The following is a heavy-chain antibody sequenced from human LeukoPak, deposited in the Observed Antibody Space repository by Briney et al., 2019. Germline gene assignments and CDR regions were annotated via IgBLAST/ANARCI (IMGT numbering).Heavy chain of an antibody. CDR3: ASLPTYYYDSSGYSYFDY. Sequence: SETLSLTCTVSGGSISSGDYYWSWIRQPPGKGLEWIGYIYYSGSTYYNPSLKSRVIISVDTSKNQFSLKLSSVTAADTAVYYCASLPTYYYDSSGYSYFDYWGQGTLVTVSS. V-gene: IGHV4-30-4*01. J-gene: IGHJ4*02. CDR1: GGSISSGDYY. D-gene: IGHD3-22*01. CDR2: IYYSGST.